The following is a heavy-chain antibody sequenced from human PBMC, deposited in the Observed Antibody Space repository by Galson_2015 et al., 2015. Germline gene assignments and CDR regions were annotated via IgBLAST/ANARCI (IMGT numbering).Heavy chain of an antibody. CDR3: ASLPDTAMDYYGMDV. CDR2: IDPSDSYT. V-gene: IGHV5-10-1*01. D-gene: IGHD5-18*01. J-gene: IGHJ6*02. Sequence: QSGAEVKKPGESLRISCTGSGYSFPSYWISWVRQMPGKGLEWMGRIDPSDSYTNYSPSFQGHVTISADKSISTAYMELSSLRSEDTAVYYCASLPDTAMDYYGMDVWGQGTTVTVSS. CDR1: GYSFPSYW.